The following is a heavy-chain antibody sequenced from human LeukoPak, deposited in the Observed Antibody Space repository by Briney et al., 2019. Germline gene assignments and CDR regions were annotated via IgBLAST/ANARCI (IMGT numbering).Heavy chain of an antibody. CDR3: ARDPHGYWWFDP. J-gene: IGHJ5*02. V-gene: IGHV3-74*03. Sequence: PGESLRLSCAASGFTFSNYWMHWVRQAPGKGLVWVSRINSDGSSTTYADSVKGRFTISRDNAKNTLYLQMDSLRAEDTAVYYCARDPHGYWWFDPWGQGTLVTVSS. CDR2: INSDGSST. D-gene: IGHD5-18*01. CDR1: GFTFSNYW.